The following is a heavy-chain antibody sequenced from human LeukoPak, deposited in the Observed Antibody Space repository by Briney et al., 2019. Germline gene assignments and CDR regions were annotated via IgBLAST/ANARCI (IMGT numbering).Heavy chain of an antibody. Sequence: GESLKISCKGSGYSFTSYWIGWVRQMPGKGLEWMGIIYPGDSDTRYSPSFQGQVTISADKSLSTAYLQWSSLKASDTAMYYCARGSRGIAAAAPPNWFDPWGQGTLVTVSS. CDR3: ARGSRGIAAAAPPNWFDP. CDR1: GYSFTSYW. V-gene: IGHV5-51*01. D-gene: IGHD6-13*01. CDR2: IYPGDSDT. J-gene: IGHJ5*02.